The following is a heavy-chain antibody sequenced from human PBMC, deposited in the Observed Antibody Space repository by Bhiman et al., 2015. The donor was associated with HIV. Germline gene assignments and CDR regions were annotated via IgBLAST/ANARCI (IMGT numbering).Heavy chain of an antibody. CDR1: GFTFGSAW. J-gene: IGHJ6*02. CDR3: ARDEGVPFFGVVTNYYGMDV. Sequence: EVRLVESGGALVQPGESLRLSCTTSGFTFGSAWMAWVRQAPGKGLEWVANINPDGSDKYYVDSVKGRFTISRDNARNSQYLEMNSLRAGDTAVYYCARDEGVPFFGVVTNYYGMDVWGQGTTVTVSS. D-gene: IGHD3-3*01. CDR2: INPDGSDK. V-gene: IGHV3-7*05.